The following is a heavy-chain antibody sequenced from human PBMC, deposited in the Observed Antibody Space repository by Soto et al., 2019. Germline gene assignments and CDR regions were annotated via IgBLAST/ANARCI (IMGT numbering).Heavy chain of an antibody. V-gene: IGHV4-61*01. D-gene: IGHD6-6*01. Sequence: SETLSLTCTVSGGSVSSGIYYWSWIRQTPGKGLEWIGYIFYFGSTNYNPSLKSRVTLSIDTSKNQLSLKLSSVTAADTAVYYCAGGIAARPLGYWGQGTLVTVSS. CDR2: IFYFGST. CDR1: GGSVSSGIYY. CDR3: AGGIAARPLGY. J-gene: IGHJ4*02.